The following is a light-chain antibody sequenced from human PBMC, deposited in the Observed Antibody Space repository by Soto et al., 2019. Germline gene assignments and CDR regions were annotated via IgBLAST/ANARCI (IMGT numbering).Light chain of an antibody. Sequence: DIVMTQSPFSLSVTPGEPASISCRSSQILLQTNGHNYLDWYQQKPGKAPEVLIYAASKLQSGVPLRFSGSGSGTDFTLNITRLQPEDFATYYCQQTFGTPRTFGQGTKVDIK. CDR1: QILLQTNGHNY. CDR3: QQTFGTPRT. V-gene: IGKV2-28*01. J-gene: IGKJ1*01. CDR2: AAS.